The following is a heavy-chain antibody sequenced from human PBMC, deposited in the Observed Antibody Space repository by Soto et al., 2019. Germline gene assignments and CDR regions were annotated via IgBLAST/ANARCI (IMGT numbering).Heavy chain of an antibody. CDR3: ARWECNNGVCYTWVSDQ. D-gene: IGHD2-8*01. CDR1: GYTFTNYG. J-gene: IGHJ5*02. V-gene: IGHV1-18*01. CDR2: ISAYNGNT. Sequence: ASVKVSCKASGYTFTNYGINWVRQAPGQGLEWMGWISAYNGNTNYAQKFQGRVTMTTDTSTSTAYMELKSLRSDDTAVYYCARWECNNGVCYTWVSDQWGQGTLVTVSS.